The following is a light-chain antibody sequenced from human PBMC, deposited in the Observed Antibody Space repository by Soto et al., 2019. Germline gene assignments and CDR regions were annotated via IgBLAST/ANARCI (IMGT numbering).Light chain of an antibody. CDR2: GNN. CDR3: QSYDSSRSGHVV. CDR1: SSNIGAGYD. Sequence: QSVLTQPPSVSGAPGQRVTISCTGSSSNIGAGYDVHWYQQLPGTAPKLLIYGNNNRPSGVPDRFSGSKSGTSASLAITGLQAEDEADYYCQSYDSSRSGHVVFGGGNKVTVL. V-gene: IGLV1-40*01. J-gene: IGLJ2*01.